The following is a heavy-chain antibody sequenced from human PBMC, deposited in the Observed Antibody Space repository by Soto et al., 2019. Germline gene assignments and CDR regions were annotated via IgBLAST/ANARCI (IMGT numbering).Heavy chain of an antibody. V-gene: IGHV4-39*01. D-gene: IGHD2-15*01. CDR2: VYYDEST. Sequence: SETLSLTCSVSGVSLNSGHYYWVWVRQSPGKGLAWIASVYYDESTYYNPSFKRRVTISIDKPRNQFSLTLKSVTAADTAVYYCGKVLIGATRHADVDSWGQGARVTVSS. J-gene: IGHJ4*02. CDR3: GKVLIGATRHADVDS. CDR1: GVSLNSGHYY.